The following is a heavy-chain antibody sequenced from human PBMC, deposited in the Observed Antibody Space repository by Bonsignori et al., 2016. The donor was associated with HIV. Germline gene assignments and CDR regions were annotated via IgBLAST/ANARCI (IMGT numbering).Heavy chain of an antibody. CDR2: MNPNSGNT. D-gene: IGHD2-2*01. Sequence: WVRQAPGQGLEWMGWMNPNSGNTGSAQKFQGRVTMTRNTSISTAYMELSSLRSEDTAVYYCARGLRGSSDSYYYYYYMDVWGKGTTVTVSS. V-gene: IGHV1-8*01. J-gene: IGHJ6*03. CDR3: ARGLRGSSDSYYYYYYMDV.